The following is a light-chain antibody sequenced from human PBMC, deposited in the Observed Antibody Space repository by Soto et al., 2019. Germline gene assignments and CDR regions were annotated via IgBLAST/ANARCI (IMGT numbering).Light chain of an antibody. CDR3: QQSYSSLWT. J-gene: IGKJ1*01. CDR1: QSVRSW. CDR2: GTS. Sequence: DIQMTQSPSTLSASVGDRVTITCRASQSVRSWLAWYQQKPGKAPKLLIYGTSTLQSGVPSRFSGSGSGTDFTLTISRLQREDFATYYCQQSYSSLWTFGQGTKVDIK. V-gene: IGKV1-39*01.